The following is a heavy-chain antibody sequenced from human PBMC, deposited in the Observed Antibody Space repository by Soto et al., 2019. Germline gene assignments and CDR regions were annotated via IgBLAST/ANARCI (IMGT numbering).Heavy chain of an antibody. Sequence: PSETLSLTCAVSVGSITSGGYSWTWIRQPPGKGLEWIGYMYHSGSTYYNPSLKSRVTISIDRSKNQFSLKLSSVTAADTAVYYCARLGGSYAVPHFDYWGQGTLVTVS. J-gene: IGHJ4*02. V-gene: IGHV4-30-2*01. CDR2: MYHSGST. CDR3: ARLGGSYAVPHFDY. D-gene: IGHD1-26*01. CDR1: VGSITSGGYS.